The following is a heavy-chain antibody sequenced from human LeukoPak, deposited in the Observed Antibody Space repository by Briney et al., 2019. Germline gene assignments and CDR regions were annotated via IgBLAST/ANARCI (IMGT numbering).Heavy chain of an antibody. D-gene: IGHD3-22*01. CDR2: IIHILGIA. V-gene: IGHV1-69*04. CDR1: GGTFSSYA. J-gene: IGHJ4*02. Sequence: GASVKVSCKASGGTFSSYAISWVRQAPGQGLEWMGRIIHILGIANYAQKFQGRVTITADKSTSTAYMELSSLRSEDTAVYYCARDLYYYDSSGLDYWGQGTLVTVSS. CDR3: ARDLYYYDSSGLDY.